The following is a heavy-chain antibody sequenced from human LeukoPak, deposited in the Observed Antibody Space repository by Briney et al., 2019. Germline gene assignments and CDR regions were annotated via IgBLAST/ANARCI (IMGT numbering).Heavy chain of an antibody. V-gene: IGHV3-30-3*01. Sequence: GGSLRLSCAASGFTFSDYAMHWVRQAPGKGLEWVAVISYDGSSTYYADSVKGRFTISRDSSKNTLYLQMNSLRADDTAMHYCARVGLEYSSSWYYFGYWGQGTLVTVSS. D-gene: IGHD6-13*01. CDR3: ARVGLEYSSSWYYFGY. J-gene: IGHJ4*02. CDR1: GFTFSDYA. CDR2: ISYDGSST.